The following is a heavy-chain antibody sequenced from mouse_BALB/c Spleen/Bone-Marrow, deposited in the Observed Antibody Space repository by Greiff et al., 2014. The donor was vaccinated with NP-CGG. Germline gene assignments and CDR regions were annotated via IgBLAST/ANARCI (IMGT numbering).Heavy chain of an antibody. D-gene: IGHD1-1*01. CDR1: GFTFSSYT. J-gene: IGHJ3*01. CDR3: ASHYYDSSPFAY. V-gene: IGHV5-12-2*01. Sequence: DVKLVESGGGLVQPGGSLKLSCAASGFTFSSYTMSWVRQTPEKRLVWVAYISNGGGSIYYPDTVKGRFTISRDNDKNTLYLQMSSLKSEDTAMYYCASHYYDSSPFAYWGQRTLVTVSA. CDR2: ISNGGGSI.